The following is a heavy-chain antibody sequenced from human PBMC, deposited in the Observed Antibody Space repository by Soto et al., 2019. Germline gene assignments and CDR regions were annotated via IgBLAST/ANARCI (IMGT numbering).Heavy chain of an antibody. CDR1: GFTFSSYG. D-gene: IGHD3-9*01. CDR3: ARSYYDILTGSRYYYYYYGMDV. V-gene: IGHV3-33*01. CDR2: IWYDGSNK. Sequence: QVQLVESGGGVVQPGRSPRLSCAASGFTFSSYGMHWVRQAPGKGLEWVAVIWYDGSNKYYADSVKGRFTISRDNSKNTLYLQMNSLRAEDTAVYYCARSYYDILTGSRYYYYYYGMDVWGQGTTVTVSS. J-gene: IGHJ6*02.